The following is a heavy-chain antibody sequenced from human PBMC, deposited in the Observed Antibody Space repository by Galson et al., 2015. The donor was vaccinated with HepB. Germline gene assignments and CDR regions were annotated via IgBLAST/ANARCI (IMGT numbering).Heavy chain of an antibody. CDR3: ARVRGVGVATITGFDY. D-gene: IGHD5-24*01. V-gene: IGHV3-30-3*01. CDR2: ISYDGSNK. CDR1: GFTFSSYA. J-gene: IGHJ4*02. Sequence: SLRLSCAASGFTFSSYAMHWVRQAPGKGLEWVAVISYDGSNKYYADSVKGRFTISRDNSKNTLYLQMNSLRAEDTAVYYCARVRGVGVATITGFDYWGQGTLVTVSS.